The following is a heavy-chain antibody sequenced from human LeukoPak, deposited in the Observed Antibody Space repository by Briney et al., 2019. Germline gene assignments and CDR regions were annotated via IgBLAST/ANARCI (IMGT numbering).Heavy chain of an antibody. V-gene: IGHV1-2*02. Sequence: ASVKVSCKASGYTFTGYYMHWVRQAPGQGLEWMGWINPNSGGTNYAQKFQGRVTMTRDTSISTAYMELSRLRSEDTAVYYCVRGWWGTDYGWTNWFDPWGQGTLVTVSS. D-gene: IGHD4-17*01. CDR1: GYTFTGYY. J-gene: IGHJ5*02. CDR2: INPNSGGT. CDR3: VRGWWGTDYGWTNWFDP.